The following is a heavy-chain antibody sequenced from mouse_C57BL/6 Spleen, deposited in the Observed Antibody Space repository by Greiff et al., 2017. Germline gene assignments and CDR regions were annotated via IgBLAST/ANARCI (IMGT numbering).Heavy chain of an antibody. CDR3: AREATISQYYAVDY. J-gene: IGHJ4*01. D-gene: IGHD2-12*01. CDR2: ISYDGST. V-gene: IGHV3-6*01. Sequence: VQLKESGPGLVQPSQSLSLTCSVTGYSITSCYYWNWIRQFPGNKLEWMGFISYDGSTNYNPSLKNRISITRDTSKNQFFLKLSTVTTEDTAAYYYAREATISQYYAVDYWGQGTSVTVSA. CDR1: GYSITSCYY.